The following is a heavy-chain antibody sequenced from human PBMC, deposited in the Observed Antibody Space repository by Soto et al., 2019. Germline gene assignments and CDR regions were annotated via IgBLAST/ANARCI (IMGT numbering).Heavy chain of an antibody. D-gene: IGHD3-22*01. CDR1: GFTFSGSA. CDR3: TRQGYYDSSGYSGLTAFDI. V-gene: IGHV3-73*01. CDR2: IRSKANSYAT. Sequence: SLRLSCAASGFTFSGSAMHWVRQASGKGLEWVGRIRSKANSYATAYAASVKGRFTISRDDSKNTAYLQMNSLKTEDTAVYYCTRQGYYDSSGYSGLTAFDIWGQGTMVTV. J-gene: IGHJ3*02.